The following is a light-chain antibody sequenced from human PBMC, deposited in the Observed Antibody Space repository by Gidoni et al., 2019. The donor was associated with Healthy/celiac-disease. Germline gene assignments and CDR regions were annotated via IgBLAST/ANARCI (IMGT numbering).Light chain of an antibody. CDR1: QSVSSN. CDR2: GAS. CDR3: QQYNNWLT. V-gene: IGKV3-15*01. Sequence: IVMKQSPATLSVSPGERASISCRASQSVSSNLAWYQQKPGQAPRLLIYGASTRATGIPARFSGSGSGTEFTLTISSLQSEDFAVYYCQQYNNWLTFGGGTKVEIK. J-gene: IGKJ4*01.